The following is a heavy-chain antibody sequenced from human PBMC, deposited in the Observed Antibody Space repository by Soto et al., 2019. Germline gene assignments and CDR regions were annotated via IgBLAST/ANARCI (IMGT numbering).Heavy chain of an antibody. CDR1: SGSISTRNW. Sequence: QVQLQESGPGLVKPSETLSLTCTVSSGSISTRNWWSWVRQSPGKGLEWIGEVYHSGSINYSPSFTSRLTISVDKSKNHFSLKLRSVTAADTAVYYCARGTGTTESPYDSWGQGTLVTVSS. D-gene: IGHD1-1*01. CDR3: ARGTGTTESPYDS. V-gene: IGHV4-4*02. J-gene: IGHJ4*02. CDR2: VYHSGSI.